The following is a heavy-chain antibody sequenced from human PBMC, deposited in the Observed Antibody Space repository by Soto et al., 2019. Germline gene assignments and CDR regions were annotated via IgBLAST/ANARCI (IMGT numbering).Heavy chain of an antibody. J-gene: IGHJ1*01. CDR1: GFTFSSYA. CDR2: ISGSGDST. V-gene: IGHV3-23*01. D-gene: IGHD6-19*01. Sequence: EVQLLESGGGLVQPGGSLRLSCAASGFTFSSYAMSWVRQAPGKGLEWVSGISGSGDSTYYADSVKGRFTISRDNSKNTLYLQMTSLRAEDTAVYDCAKGVPGIAVAGTGDFQHWGQGTLVTVSS. CDR3: AKGVPGIAVAGTGDFQH.